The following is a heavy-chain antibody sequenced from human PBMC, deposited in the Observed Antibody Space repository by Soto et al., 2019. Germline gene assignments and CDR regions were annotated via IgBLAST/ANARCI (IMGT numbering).Heavy chain of an antibody. J-gene: IGHJ4*02. CDR3: VTRAWLDY. CDR1: GFPVSRHN. Sequence: PGGTLNLSCSASGFPVSRHNMKWSRQAPGKGLERVSSITSSTSDISYADSVKGRFTISRDRAENSLSLQMNSLRAEDTALYYCVTRAWLDYWGQGILVTVSS. V-gene: IGHV3-21*01. CDR2: ITSSTSDI.